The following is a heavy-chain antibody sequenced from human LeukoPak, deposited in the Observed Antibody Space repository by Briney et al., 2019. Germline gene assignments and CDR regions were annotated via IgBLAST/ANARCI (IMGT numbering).Heavy chain of an antibody. CDR1: GFTFSSYG. J-gene: IGHJ4*02. D-gene: IGHD2-2*02. V-gene: IGHV3-33*01. CDR3: ARAGYCSSTSCNREVSPSDALFSY. Sequence: GRSLRLSCAASGFTFSSYGMHWVRQAPGKGLEWVAVIWYDGSNKYYADSVKGRFTISRDNSKNTLYLQMNSLRAEDTAVYYCARAGYCSSTSCNREVSPSDALFSYWGQGTLVTVSS. CDR2: IWYDGSNK.